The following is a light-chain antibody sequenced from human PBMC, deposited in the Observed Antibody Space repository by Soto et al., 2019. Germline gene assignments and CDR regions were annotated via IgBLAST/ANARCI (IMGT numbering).Light chain of an antibody. CDR3: TSWTTSNTMI. J-gene: IGLJ2*01. Sequence: QSALTQRASVSGSPGQSITISCTGTSSDIGAYNFVSWYEQHPGKAPKLMLYDVNIRPSGVSNRFSGARSGNTASLPISGLEDEDEARYYRTSWTTSNTMIFGGGTKLTAL. V-gene: IGLV2-14*03. CDR2: DVN. CDR1: SSDIGAYNF.